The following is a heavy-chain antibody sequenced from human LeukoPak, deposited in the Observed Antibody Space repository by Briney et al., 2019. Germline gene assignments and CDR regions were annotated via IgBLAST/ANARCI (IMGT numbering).Heavy chain of an antibody. V-gene: IGHV1-2*02. D-gene: IGHD3-10*01. CDR2: INPNSGGT. J-gene: IGHJ6*02. CDR3: ARDQLVTMVRGVSKGIYYYGMDV. CDR1: GYTFTGYY. Sequence: ASVKVSCKASGYTFTGYYMHWVRQAPGQGLEWMGWINPNSGGTNYAQKFQGRVTMTRDTSISTAYMELSGLRSDDTAVYYCARDQLVTMVRGVSKGIYYYGMDVWGQGTTVTVSS.